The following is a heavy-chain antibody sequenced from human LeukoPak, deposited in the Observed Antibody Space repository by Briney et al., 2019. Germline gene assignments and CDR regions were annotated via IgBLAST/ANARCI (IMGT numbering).Heavy chain of an antibody. CDR2: ISGNGGST. Sequence: PGGSLRLSCAASGFTFSSYAMSWVRQAPGKGLEWVSAISGNGGSTYYADSVKGRFTISRDNSKNTLYLQMNSLRAEDTAVYYCARVLKTGMTGYYFDLWGRGTLVTVSS. J-gene: IGHJ2*01. D-gene: IGHD3-9*01. CDR3: ARVLKTGMTGYYFDL. V-gene: IGHV3-23*01. CDR1: GFTFSSYA.